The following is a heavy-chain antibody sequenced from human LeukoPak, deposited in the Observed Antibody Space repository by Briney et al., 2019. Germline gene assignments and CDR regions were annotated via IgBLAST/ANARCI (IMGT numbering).Heavy chain of an antibody. D-gene: IGHD6-6*01. V-gene: IGHV3-48*01. CDR2: ISSSSSTI. J-gene: IGHJ4*02. Sequence: GGSLRLSCAASGFTFSSYSMNWVRQAPGKGLEWVSYISSSSSTIYYADSVKDRFTISRDNAKNSLYLQMNSLRAEDTAVYYCASIPRYSSSSVDYWGQGTLVTVSS. CDR3: ASIPRYSSSSVDY. CDR1: GFTFSSYS.